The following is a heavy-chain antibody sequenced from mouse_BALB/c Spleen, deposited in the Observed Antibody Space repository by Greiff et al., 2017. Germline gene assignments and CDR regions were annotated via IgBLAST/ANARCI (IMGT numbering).Heavy chain of an antibody. CDR3: AFYDYDDGGYYFDY. CDR2: ISYSGST. V-gene: IGHV3-2*02. Sequence: EVKLMESGPGLVKPSQSLSLTCTVTGYSITSDYAWNWIRQFPGNKLEWMGYISYSGSTSYNPSLKSRISITRDTSKNQFFLQLNSVTTEDTATYYCAFYDYDDGGYYFDYWGQGTTLTVSS. CDR1: GYSITSDYA. J-gene: IGHJ2*01. D-gene: IGHD2-4*01.